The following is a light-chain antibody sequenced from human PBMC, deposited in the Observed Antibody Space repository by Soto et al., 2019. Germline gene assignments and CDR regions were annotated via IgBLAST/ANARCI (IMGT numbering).Light chain of an antibody. J-gene: IGKJ1*01. Sequence: DIVMTQSPLCLPVTPGEPASISCRSSQSLLHSNGYNYLDWYLQKPGQSPQLLMYLGSYRASGVPDRFTGSGSGTDFTLKISRVEAEDVGVYYCMQALQTPWTFGQGTKVEIK. CDR1: QSLLHSNGYNY. CDR2: LGS. CDR3: MQALQTPWT. V-gene: IGKV2-28*01.